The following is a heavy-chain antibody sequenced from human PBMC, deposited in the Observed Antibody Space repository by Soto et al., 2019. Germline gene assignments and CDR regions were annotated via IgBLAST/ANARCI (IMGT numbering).Heavy chain of an antibody. Sequence: ASVKVSCKASGYTFTSYYMHWVRQAPGQGLEWVGIINPSGGSTSYAQKFQGRVTMTRDTSTSTVYMELSSLRSEDTAVYYCARGGHIVLVPAAYDAFDIWGQGTMVTVSS. CDR1: GYTFTSYY. D-gene: IGHD2-2*01. V-gene: IGHV1-46*01. CDR3: ARGGHIVLVPAAYDAFDI. CDR2: INPSGGST. J-gene: IGHJ3*02.